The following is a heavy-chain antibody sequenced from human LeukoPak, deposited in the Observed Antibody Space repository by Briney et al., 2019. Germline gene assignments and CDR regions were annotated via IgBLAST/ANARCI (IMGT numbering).Heavy chain of an antibody. Sequence: PSETLSLTCTVTGGSISSYYWSWIRQPPGKGLEWIGYIYYSGSTNYNPSLKSRVTTSVDTSKNQFSLKLSSVTAADTAVYYCARGGVLGGSSGWFDPWGQGTLVTVSS. CDR3: ARGGVLGGSSGWFDP. D-gene: IGHD3-16*01. CDR2: IYYSGST. J-gene: IGHJ5*02. CDR1: GGSISSYY. V-gene: IGHV4-59*01.